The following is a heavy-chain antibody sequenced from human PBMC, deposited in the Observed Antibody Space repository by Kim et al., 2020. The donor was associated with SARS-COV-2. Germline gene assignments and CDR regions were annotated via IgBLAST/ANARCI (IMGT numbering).Heavy chain of an antibody. CDR2: ISSSSSYI. V-gene: IGHV3-21*01. CDR1: GFTFSSYS. D-gene: IGHD6-19*01. CDR3: AREARQWLPEVGYFDY. J-gene: IGHJ4*02. Sequence: GGSLRLSCAASGFTFSSYSMNWVRQAPGKGLEWVSSISSSSSYIYYADSVKGRFTISRDNAKNSLYLQMNSLRAEDTAVYYCAREARQWLPEVGYFDYWGQGTLVTVSS.